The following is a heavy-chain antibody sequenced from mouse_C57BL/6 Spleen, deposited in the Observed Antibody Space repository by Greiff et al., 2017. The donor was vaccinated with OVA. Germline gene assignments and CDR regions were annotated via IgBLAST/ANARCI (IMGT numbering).Heavy chain of an antibody. Sequence: EVKLVESGPGLVKPSQSLTLSCSATGYSITSCYYWYWIRQLPGNELEWMGYISYDGSNNYNPSIKNRISNTRDTSKNQFFLKLNSVTTENTATYYCARDQLGPHYYAMDYWGQGTSVTVSS. D-gene: IGHD4-1*02. J-gene: IGHJ4*01. CDR3: ARDQLGPHYYAMDY. CDR2: ISYDGSN. CDR1: GYSITSCYY. V-gene: IGHV3-6*01.